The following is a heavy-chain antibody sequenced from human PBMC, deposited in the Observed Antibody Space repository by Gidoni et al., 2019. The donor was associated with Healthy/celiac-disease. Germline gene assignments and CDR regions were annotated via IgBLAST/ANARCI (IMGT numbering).Heavy chain of an antibody. V-gene: IGHV3-23*01. CDR3: ANRAAHTGSNY. CDR1: GFTFSSYA. CDR2: ISGSGGST. D-gene: IGHD6-6*01. J-gene: IGHJ4*02. Sequence: EVQLLESGGGLVQPGGSLRLSCAASGFTFSSYAMSWVRQAPGKGLEWGSAISGSGGSTYYADSVKGRFTISRDKSKNTLYLQMNSLRAEDTAVYYCANRAAHTGSNYWGQGTLVTVSS.